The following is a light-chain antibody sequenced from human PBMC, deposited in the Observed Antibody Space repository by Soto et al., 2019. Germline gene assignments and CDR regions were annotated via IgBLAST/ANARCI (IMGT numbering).Light chain of an antibody. CDR3: QQRNNWPPI. J-gene: IGKJ4*01. Sequence: EIVLTQSPATLSLSPGEGATLSCRASQSVSSYLAWYQQKPGQAPRLLIYDASNRATGIPARFSGSGSETDSTLTISSLEPEDVAVYYCQQRNNWPPIIGGGTKVQIK. CDR2: DAS. CDR1: QSVSSY. V-gene: IGKV3-11*01.